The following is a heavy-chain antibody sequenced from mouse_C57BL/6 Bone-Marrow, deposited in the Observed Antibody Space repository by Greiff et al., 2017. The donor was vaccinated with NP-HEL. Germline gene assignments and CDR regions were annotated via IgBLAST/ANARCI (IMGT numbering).Heavy chain of an antibody. CDR1: GFTFSSYG. J-gene: IGHJ2*01. V-gene: IGHV5-6*01. D-gene: IGHD2-1*01. CDR2: ISSGGSYT. CDR3: ARRLYYGIYFDN. Sequence: DVQLVESGGDLVKPGGSLKLSCAASGFTFSSYGMSWVRQTPDKRLEWVATISSGGSYTYYPDSVKGRFTISRDNAKNTLYLQMSSLKSEDTAMYYCARRLYYGIYFDNWGQGTTLTVSS.